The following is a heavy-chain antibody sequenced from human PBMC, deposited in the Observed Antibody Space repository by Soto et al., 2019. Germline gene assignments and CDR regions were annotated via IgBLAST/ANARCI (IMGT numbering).Heavy chain of an antibody. Sequence: GGSLRLSCAASGFTFSSYSMNWVRQAPGKGLEWVSYISSSSSTIYYADSVKGRFTISRDNAKNSLYLQMNSLRDDDTAVYYCARPEYSSSNYGMEVLGQGTTVTVTS. D-gene: IGHD6-6*01. CDR3: ARPEYSSSNYGMEV. CDR1: GFTFSSYS. CDR2: ISSSSSTI. J-gene: IGHJ6*02. V-gene: IGHV3-48*02.